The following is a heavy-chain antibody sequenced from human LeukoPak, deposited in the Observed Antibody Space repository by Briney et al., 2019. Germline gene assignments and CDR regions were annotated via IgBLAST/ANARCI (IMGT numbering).Heavy chain of an antibody. J-gene: IGHJ6*03. CDR3: ARGGDFWSGYSAGYYYYMDV. CDR1: GYTFTSYG. V-gene: IGHV1-18*01. Sequence: ASVKVSCKASGYTFTSYGISWVRQAPGQGLEWMGWISAYNGNTNYAQKLQGRVTMTTDTSTSTAYMELSRLRSDDTAVYYCARGGDFWSGYSAGYYYYMDVWGKGTTVTVSS. D-gene: IGHD3-3*01. CDR2: ISAYNGNT.